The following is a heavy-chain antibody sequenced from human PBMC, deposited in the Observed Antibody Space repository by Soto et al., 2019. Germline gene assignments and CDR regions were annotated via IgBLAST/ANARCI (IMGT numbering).Heavy chain of an antibody. D-gene: IGHD5-12*01. Sequence: SETLSLTCTVSGGSISSGDYYWSWIRQPPGKGLEWIGYIYYSGSTYYNPSLKSRVTISVDTSKNQFSLKLSSVTAADTAVYYCARAQVEIATINFDYWGQGTLVTVSS. J-gene: IGHJ4*02. CDR2: IYYSGST. CDR3: ARAQVEIATINFDY. CDR1: GGSISSGDYY. V-gene: IGHV4-30-4*01.